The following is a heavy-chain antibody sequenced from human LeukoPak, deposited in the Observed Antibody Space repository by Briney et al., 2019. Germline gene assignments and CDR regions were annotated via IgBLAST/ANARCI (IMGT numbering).Heavy chain of an antibody. Sequence: PGRSLRLSCAASGFTFSSYGMHWVRQAPGKGLEWVAVISYDGSNKYYADSVKGRFTISRDNSKNTLYLQMNSLRAEDTAVYYCARARVWLGGNWFDPWGQGTLVTVSS. CDR1: GFTFSSYG. J-gene: IGHJ5*02. CDR3: ARARVWLGGNWFDP. CDR2: ISYDGSNK. V-gene: IGHV3-30*03. D-gene: IGHD1-26*01.